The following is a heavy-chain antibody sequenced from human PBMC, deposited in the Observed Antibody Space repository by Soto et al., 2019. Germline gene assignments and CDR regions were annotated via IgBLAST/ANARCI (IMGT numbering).Heavy chain of an antibody. D-gene: IGHD6-13*01. CDR2: INHSGST. V-gene: IGHV4-34*01. CDR1: GGSFSGYY. Sequence: SETLSLTCAVYGGSFSGYYWSWIRQPPGKGLEWIGEINHSGSTNYNPSLKSRVTISVDTSKNQFSLKLSSVTAADTAVFYCARGTIAAKGDVFDIWGKGTMVTVSS. J-gene: IGHJ3*02. CDR3: ARGTIAAKGDVFDI.